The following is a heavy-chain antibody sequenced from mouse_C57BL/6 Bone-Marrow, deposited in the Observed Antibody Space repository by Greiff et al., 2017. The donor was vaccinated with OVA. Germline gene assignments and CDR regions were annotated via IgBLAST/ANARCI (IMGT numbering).Heavy chain of an antibody. Sequence: DVKLVESGGGLVQPGGSLSLSCAASGFTFTDYYMSWVRQPPGKALEWLGFIRNKANGYTTEYSASVKGRFTISRDNSQSILYLQMNALRAEDSATYYCARSPPYGYVDYWGQGTTLTVSS. V-gene: IGHV7-3*01. CDR1: GFTFTDYY. CDR2: IRNKANGYTT. CDR3: ARSPPYGYVDY. D-gene: IGHD1-1*02. J-gene: IGHJ2*01.